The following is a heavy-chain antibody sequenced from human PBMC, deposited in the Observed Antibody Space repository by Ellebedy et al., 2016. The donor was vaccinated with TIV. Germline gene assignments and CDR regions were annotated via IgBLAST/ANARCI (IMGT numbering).Heavy chain of an antibody. J-gene: IGHJ4*02. CDR3: ARELRGNCDY. V-gene: IGHV1-46*01. Sequence: AASVKVSCKASGYSLSGFYIHWLRRAPGQGLEWMGIIGFDGGNTGYRQRFRGRVSLTRDTSTNTVYMELSSLRSEETAIYYCARELRGNCDYWGQGTLVTVSS. CDR2: IGFDGGNT. D-gene: IGHD2-21*01. CDR1: GYSLSGFY.